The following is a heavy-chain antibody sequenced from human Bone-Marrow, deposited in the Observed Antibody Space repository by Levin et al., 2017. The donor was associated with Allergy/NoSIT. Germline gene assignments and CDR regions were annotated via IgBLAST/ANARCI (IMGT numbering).Heavy chain of an antibody. Sequence: GGSLRLSCAASGFSFNDHSMNWVRQAPGKGLEWVGRTRNKANIYTTEYAASVKGRFTISRDDSRSLLFLQMNSLQTEDTAVYYCAREGDSSAYYIDFDYWGQGTLVTVSS. CDR3: AREGDSSAYYIDFDY. J-gene: IGHJ4*02. CDR2: TRNKANIYTT. D-gene: IGHD6-19*01. CDR1: GFSFNDHS. V-gene: IGHV3-72*01.